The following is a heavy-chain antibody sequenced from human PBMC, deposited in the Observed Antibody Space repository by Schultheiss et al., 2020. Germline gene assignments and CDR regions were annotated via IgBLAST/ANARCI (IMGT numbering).Heavy chain of an antibody. V-gene: IGHV4-59*01. Sequence: SETLSLTCAVYGGSFSGYNWNWIRQPPGKGLEWIGYISYSGSTNYNPSLKSRVTISVDTSKNQFSLKLSSVTAADTAVYYCARERWPSSSSYFDYWGQGTLVTVSS. CDR3: ARERWPSSSSYFDY. J-gene: IGHJ4*02. D-gene: IGHD2-15*01. CDR2: ISYSGST. CDR1: GGSFSGYN.